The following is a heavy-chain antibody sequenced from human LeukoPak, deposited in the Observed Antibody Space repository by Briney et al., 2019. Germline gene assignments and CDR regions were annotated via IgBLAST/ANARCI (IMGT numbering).Heavy chain of an antibody. V-gene: IGHV3-11*01. Sequence: PSETLSLTCTVSGGSISSYYWSWIRQAPGKGLEWVSYISSSGSTIYYADSVKGRFTISRDNAKNSLYLQMNSLRAEDTAVYYCAKAPVVTWYYFDYWGQGTLVTVSS. CDR3: AKAPVVTWYYFDY. J-gene: IGHJ4*02. D-gene: IGHD3-22*01. CDR2: ISSSGSTI. CDR1: GGSISSYY.